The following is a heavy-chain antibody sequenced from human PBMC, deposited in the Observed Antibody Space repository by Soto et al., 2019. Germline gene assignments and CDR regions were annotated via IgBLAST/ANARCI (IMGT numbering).Heavy chain of an antibody. V-gene: IGHV4-30-4*01. CDR3: SSNNFGYTFYDY. CDR1: GGSISSGDYY. J-gene: IGHJ4*02. CDR2: IYYSGST. D-gene: IGHD1-1*01. Sequence: SETLSLTCTVSGGSISSGDYYWSWIRQPPGKGLEWIGYIYYSGSTYYNPSLKSRVTISVDTSKNQFSLKLSSVTAADTAVYYLSSNNFGYTFYDYWGQGTLVTVSS.